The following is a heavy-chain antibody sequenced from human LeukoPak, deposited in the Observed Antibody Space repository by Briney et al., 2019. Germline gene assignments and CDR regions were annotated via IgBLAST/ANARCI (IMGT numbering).Heavy chain of an antibody. D-gene: IGHD3-3*02. V-gene: IGHV3-53*01. CDR1: GFTASTYY. CDR3: ARVGDHFHWNLDL. J-gene: IGHJ2*01. CDR2: IYSGGTK. Sequence: QPGGSLRLSCAAYGFTASTYYMNWVRQAPGKGLECLSIIYSGGTKYYADFVKGRFTIPRDTSKNTLSLQMNSLRAEDTAVYFCARVGDHFHWNLDLWGRGTLVTVSS.